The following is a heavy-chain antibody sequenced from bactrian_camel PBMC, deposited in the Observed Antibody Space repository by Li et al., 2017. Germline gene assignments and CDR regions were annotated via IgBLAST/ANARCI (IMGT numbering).Heavy chain of an antibody. CDR1: GFPFTSHP. CDR3: AEGRGSRGEHCYSLNY. Sequence: VQLVESGGGSVQSGGSLTLVCTASGFPFTSHPMSWVRQAPGKGLEWVAGINGGGGTTYYAVSVKGRFTISRDNAKNTVYLQMDSLKPEDTAMYYCAEGRGSRGEHCYSLNYWGQGTQVTVS. D-gene: IGHD6*01. V-gene: IGHV3S40*01. CDR2: INGGGGTT. J-gene: IGHJ4*01.